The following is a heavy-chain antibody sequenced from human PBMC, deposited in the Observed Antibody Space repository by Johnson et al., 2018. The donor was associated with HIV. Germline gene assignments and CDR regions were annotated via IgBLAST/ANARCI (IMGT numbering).Heavy chain of an antibody. J-gene: IGHJ3*02. V-gene: IGHV3-7*05. CDR3: ARDSVVVIATDDAFDI. D-gene: IGHD2-21*01. CDR2: IKQDGSEK. Sequence: VQLVESGGGLVQPGGSLRLSCAASGFTFSSYWMSWVRQAPGKGLEWVANIKQDGSEKYYVDSVKGRFTISRDNAKNSLYLQMNSLRAEDTAVYYCARDSVVVIATDDAFDIWGQGTVVTVSS. CDR1: GFTFSSYW.